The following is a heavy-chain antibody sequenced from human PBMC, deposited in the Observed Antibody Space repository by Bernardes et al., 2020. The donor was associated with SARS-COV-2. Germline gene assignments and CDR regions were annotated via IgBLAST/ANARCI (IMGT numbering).Heavy chain of an antibody. Sequence: VWSLIRSCAASGFTFEDYTMHWVRQVPGKGLEWVSLVSWDGSTTTYADSVKGRFIISRDSSRNTVHLQMDSLRKEDTALYYCATERQSLTVFGVGHDAFDFWGQGTMVTVSS. J-gene: IGHJ3*01. V-gene: IGHV3-43*01. D-gene: IGHD3-3*01. CDR3: ATERQSLTVFGVGHDAFDF. CDR2: VSWDGSTT. CDR1: GFTFEDYT.